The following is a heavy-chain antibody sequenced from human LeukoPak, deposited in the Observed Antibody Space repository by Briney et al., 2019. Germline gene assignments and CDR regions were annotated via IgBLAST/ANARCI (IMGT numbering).Heavy chain of an antibody. CDR2: INQDGSER. D-gene: IGHD2-21*01. V-gene: IGHV3-7*04. Sequence: GGSLRLSCAASGFTFSSYGMHWVRQAPGKGLEWVGNINQDGSERNYVDSVKGRFTISRDNAKNSLFLQMNSLRVEDTAVYYCARGYWNFDYWGQGTLVTVSS. J-gene: IGHJ4*02. CDR1: GFTFSSYG. CDR3: ARGYWNFDY.